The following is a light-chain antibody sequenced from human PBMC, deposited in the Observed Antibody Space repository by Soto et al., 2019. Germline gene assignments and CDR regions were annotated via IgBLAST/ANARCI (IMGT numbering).Light chain of an antibody. CDR2: QDR. CDR3: QAWDSTTAV. V-gene: IGLV3-1*01. CDR1: KLGDKF. Sequence: SYELTQPPSVSVSPGQTASITCSGDKLGDKFACWYQQKPGQSPVLVIYQDRKRPSGIPERFSRSNSGNTANLTISGTQTMDEAHYYCQAWDSTTAVFGGGTKLTVL. J-gene: IGLJ2*01.